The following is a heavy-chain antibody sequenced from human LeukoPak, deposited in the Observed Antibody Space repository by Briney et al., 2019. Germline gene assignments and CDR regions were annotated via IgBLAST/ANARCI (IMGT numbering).Heavy chain of an antibody. CDR3: AKDPELEGLLGETNFDY. D-gene: IGHD1-1*01. Sequence: GGSLRLSCAASGFTFSSYAMSWVRQAPGKGLEWVSAISGSGGSTYCADSVKGRFTISRDNSKNTLYLQMNSLRAEDTAVYYCAKDPELEGLLGETNFDYWGQGTLVTVSS. CDR2: ISGSGGST. J-gene: IGHJ4*02. V-gene: IGHV3-23*01. CDR1: GFTFSSYA.